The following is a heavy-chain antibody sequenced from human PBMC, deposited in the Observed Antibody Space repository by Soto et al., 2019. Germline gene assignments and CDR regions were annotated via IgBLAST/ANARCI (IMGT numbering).Heavy chain of an antibody. V-gene: IGHV3-30*18. CDR2: ISYDGSNK. CDR3: AKAFYRLSVTVASMDV. CDR1: GFTFSRYG. J-gene: IGHJ6*02. D-gene: IGHD4-17*01. Sequence: QVQLVESGGGMVQPGRSLRLSCAASGFTFSRYGMHWVRQAPGKWLEWVAVISYDGSNKYYADSVKGRFTISRDNSKNTLYLQMNSLRAEDTAVYYCAKAFYRLSVTVASMDVWGQGTTVTVSS.